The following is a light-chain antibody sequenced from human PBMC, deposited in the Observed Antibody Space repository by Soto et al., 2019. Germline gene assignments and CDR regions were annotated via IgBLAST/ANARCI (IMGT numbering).Light chain of an antibody. CDR1: QSIGSH. Sequence: DIQMTQSPSSLSASVGDRVTITCRASQSIGSHLNWFQQKPGKAPNLLIYAAYSLHSGVASRFSGSGSGTDYTLSINSLQPEDVATFFCQQSYSSWTLGQGTKVEIK. V-gene: IGKV1-39*01. J-gene: IGKJ1*01. CDR2: AAY. CDR3: QQSYSSWT.